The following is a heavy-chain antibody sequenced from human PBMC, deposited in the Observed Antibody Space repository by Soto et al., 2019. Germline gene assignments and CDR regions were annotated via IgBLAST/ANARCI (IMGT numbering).Heavy chain of an antibody. V-gene: IGHV3-30-3*01. CDR1: GFTFSSYA. CDR3: ARDEHIVRGVIKGVSGGMDV. D-gene: IGHD3-10*01. J-gene: IGHJ6*02. Sequence: GGSLRLSCAASGFTFSSYAMHWVRQAPGKGLEWVAVISYDGSNKYYADSVKGRFTISRDNSKNTLYLQMNSLRAEDTAVYYCARDEHIVRGVIKGVSGGMDVWGQGTTVTVSS. CDR2: ISYDGSNK.